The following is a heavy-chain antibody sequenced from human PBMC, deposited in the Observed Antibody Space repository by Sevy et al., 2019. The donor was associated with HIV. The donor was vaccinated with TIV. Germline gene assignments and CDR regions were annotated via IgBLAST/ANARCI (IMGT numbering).Heavy chain of an antibody. J-gene: IGHJ3*02. D-gene: IGHD2-15*01. CDR2: ISYDGSNK. CDR3: AKFVVSDIVVVVADAFDI. CDR1: GFTFSSYS. V-gene: IGHV3-30-3*02. Sequence: GGSLRLSCAASGFTFSSYSMHWVRQAPGKGLEWVAVISYDGSNKYYAYSVKGRFTISRDNSKNTLYLQMNSLRAEDTAVYYCAKFVVSDIVVVVADAFDIWGQGTMVTVSS.